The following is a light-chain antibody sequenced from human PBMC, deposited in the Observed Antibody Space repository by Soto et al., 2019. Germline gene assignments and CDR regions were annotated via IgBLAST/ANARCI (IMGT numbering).Light chain of an antibody. CDR1: QSVSTTY. Sequence: EIVLTQSPGTLSLSPGERATLSCRASQSVSTTYLAWYQQRPGQAPRLLIYAASTRATGIPDRFSGSGSGTDFSLTISRLEPEDFAVYYCLQSGSSRSFGXGTRLEIK. CDR2: AAS. J-gene: IGKJ5*01. CDR3: LQSGSSRS. V-gene: IGKV3-20*01.